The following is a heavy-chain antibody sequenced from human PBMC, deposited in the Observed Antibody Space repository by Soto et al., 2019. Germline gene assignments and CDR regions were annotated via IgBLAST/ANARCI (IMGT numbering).Heavy chain of an antibody. J-gene: IGHJ5*02. CDR2: IYYSGTI. V-gene: IGHV4-61*08. CDR1: GGSVRSGDCY. D-gene: IGHD6-13*01. Sequence: SETLSLTCTVSGGSVRSGDCYWSWIRQPPGKGLEWIGNIYYSGTIDYSPSLKSRVTISVDASKNQFSLKLSSVTAADTAVYYCARHLAVPGTFNWFDPWGQGTLVTVSS. CDR3: ARHLAVPGTFNWFDP.